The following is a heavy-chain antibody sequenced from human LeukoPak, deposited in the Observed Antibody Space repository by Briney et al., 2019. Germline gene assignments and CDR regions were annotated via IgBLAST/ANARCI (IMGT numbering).Heavy chain of an antibody. D-gene: IGHD3-22*01. CDR3: ARRYDSSGYYYGFDY. V-gene: IGHV3-9*01. J-gene: IGHJ4*02. CDR2: ISWNSGSI. Sequence: GGSLRLSCAASGFTFDDYAMHWVRQAPGKGLEWVSGISWNSGSIGYADSVRGRFTISRDNAKNSLYLQMNSLRAEDTAVYYCARRYDSSGYYYGFDYWGQGTLVTVSS. CDR1: GFTFDDYA.